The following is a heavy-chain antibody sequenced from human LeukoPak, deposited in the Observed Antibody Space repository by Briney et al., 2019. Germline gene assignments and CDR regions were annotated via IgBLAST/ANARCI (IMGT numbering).Heavy chain of an antibody. Sequence: SETLSLTCTVSGGSISGYYWSWIRQPPGKGLEWIGYIYYSGSTNYNPSLKSRVTISVDTSKNQFSLKLSSVTAADTAVYYCAREVPSSGYYGQTDAFDIWGQGTMVTVSS. V-gene: IGHV4-59*01. CDR2: IYYSGST. CDR3: AREVPSSGYYGQTDAFDI. CDR1: GGSISGYY. J-gene: IGHJ3*02. D-gene: IGHD3-22*01.